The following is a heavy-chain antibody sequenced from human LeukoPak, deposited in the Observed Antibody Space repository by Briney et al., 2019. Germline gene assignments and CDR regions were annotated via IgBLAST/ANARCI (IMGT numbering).Heavy chain of an antibody. CDR2: ISGSGGST. D-gene: IGHD6-6*01. CDR1: GFTFSSYA. V-gene: IGHV3-23*01. CDR3: AKDEGSSIGAPDY. Sequence: GGSLRLSCAASGFTFSSYAMSWVRQAPGKGLEWVSAISGSGGSTYYADSVKGRFTISRDSSKKTLYLQMNSLRAEDTAVYYCAKDEGSSIGAPDYWGQGTLVTVSS. J-gene: IGHJ4*02.